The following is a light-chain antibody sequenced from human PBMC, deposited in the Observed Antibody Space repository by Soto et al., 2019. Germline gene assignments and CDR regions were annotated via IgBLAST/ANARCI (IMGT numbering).Light chain of an antibody. CDR3: SSYTNSVTLV. CDR1: SRDIGDYSS. J-gene: IGLJ1*01. V-gene: IGLV2-14*01. Sequence: QSALTQPASVSGSPGQSITVSCTGTSRDIGDYSSVAWYQQRPGKAPKLMIYGVSNRPSGVSDRFSGSKSGNSASLTISGLQAEHEADYYCSSYTNSVTLVFGTGTKLTVL. CDR2: GVS.